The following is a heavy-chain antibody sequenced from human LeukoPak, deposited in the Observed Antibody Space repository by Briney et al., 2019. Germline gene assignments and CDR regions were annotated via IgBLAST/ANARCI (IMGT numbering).Heavy chain of an antibody. CDR3: ARDGRYCSSTSCYIDDYYYYGMDV. D-gene: IGHD2-2*01. J-gene: IGHJ6*02. V-gene: IGHV3-20*01. CDR2: INWNGGST. Sequence: GGSLRLSCAASGFTFDDYGMSWVRQAPGKGLERVSGINWNGGSTGYADSVKGRFTISRDNAKNSLYLQMNSLRAEDTALYHCARDGRYCSSTSCYIDDYYYYGMDVWGQGTTVTVSS. CDR1: GFTFDDYG.